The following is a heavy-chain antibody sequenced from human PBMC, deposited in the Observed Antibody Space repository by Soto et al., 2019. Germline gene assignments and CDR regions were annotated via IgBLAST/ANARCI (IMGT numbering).Heavy chain of an antibody. Sequence: QVQLQESGPGLVKPSQPLSLTCPGSGGSISSGDYYWSWIRQPPGKGLEWIGYIYYSGSTYYNPSLMRRVTRTVDTSKNQFSLKLISVTAADTAVYYWARASPVVTDDWGQGTTVTVSS. D-gene: IGHD5-18*01. CDR3: ARASPVVTDD. V-gene: IGHV4-30-4*01. J-gene: IGHJ6*02. CDR2: IYYSGST. CDR1: GGSISSGDYY.